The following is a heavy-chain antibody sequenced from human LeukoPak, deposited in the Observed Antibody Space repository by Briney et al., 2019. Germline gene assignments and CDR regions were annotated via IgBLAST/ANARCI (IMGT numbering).Heavy chain of an antibody. CDR2: IYYSGST. CDR3: AREGRVPH. CDR1: GGSISSSSYY. Sequence: PSETLSLTCTVSGGSISSSSYYWGWIRQPPGKGLEWIGSIYYSGSTYYNPSLKSRVTISVDTSKNQFSLKLSSVTAADTAVYYCAREGRVPHWGQGTLVTVSS. J-gene: IGHJ4*02. V-gene: IGHV4-39*07. D-gene: IGHD3-3*01.